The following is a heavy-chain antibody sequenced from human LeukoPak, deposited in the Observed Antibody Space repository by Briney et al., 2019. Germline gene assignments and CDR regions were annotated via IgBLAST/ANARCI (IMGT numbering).Heavy chain of an antibody. CDR1: GDSVSSNGAT. V-gene: IGHV6-1*01. Sequence: SQTLSLTCAISGDSVSSNGATWTWIRQSPSRGLEWLGRTYFRSKWYNDYAVSVKSRITINPDTSKNQFSLQLNSVTPEDTAVYYCARGRGDIDFDYWGQGTLVTVSS. CDR3: ARGRGDIDFDY. CDR2: TYFRSKWYN. J-gene: IGHJ4*02.